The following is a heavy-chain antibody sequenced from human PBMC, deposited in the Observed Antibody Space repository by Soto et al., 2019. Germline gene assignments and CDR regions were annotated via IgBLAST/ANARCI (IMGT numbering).Heavy chain of an antibody. D-gene: IGHD1-26*01. CDR1: GYSFTIYW. Sequence: PGESRKISCKGSGYSFTIYWIGWVRQMPGKGLEWMGIIYPGDSDTRYSPSFQGQVTISADKSISTAYLQWSSLKASDTAMYYCARSSPIEWELDWFDPCGQGTLVTVSS. V-gene: IGHV5-51*01. CDR2: IYPGDSDT. J-gene: IGHJ5*02. CDR3: ARSSPIEWELDWFDP.